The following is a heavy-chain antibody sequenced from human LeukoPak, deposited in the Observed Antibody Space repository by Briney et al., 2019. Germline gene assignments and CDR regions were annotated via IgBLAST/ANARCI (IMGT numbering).Heavy chain of an antibody. CDR2: INHSGST. V-gene: IGHV4-34*01. D-gene: IGHD6-13*01. CDR1: GGSFSGYY. Sequence: SGTLSLTRAVYGGSFSGYYWSWIRQPPGKGVEGIGEINHSGSTNYNPSLNSRVTISVDTSKNQFSLKLSSVTAADTAVYYCARVGCSSWRLEGIDYLGQGTLVTVSS. J-gene: IGHJ4*02. CDR3: ARVGCSSWRLEGIDY.